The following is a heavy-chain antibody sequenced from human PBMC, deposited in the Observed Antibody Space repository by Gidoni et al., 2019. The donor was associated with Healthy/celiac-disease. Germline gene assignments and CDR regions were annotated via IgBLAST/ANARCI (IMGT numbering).Heavy chain of an antibody. D-gene: IGHD2-2*01. V-gene: IGHV4-34*01. Sequence: QVQLQQWGAGLLKPSETLSLTCAVYGGSFSGYYWSWIRQPPGKGLEWIGEINHSGSTNYNPSLKSRVTISVDTSKNQFSLKLSSVTAADTAVYYCARGGGYCSSTSCAEGWGQGTLVTVSS. CDR2: INHSGST. J-gene: IGHJ4*02. CDR1: GGSFSGYY. CDR3: ARGGGYCSSTSCAEG.